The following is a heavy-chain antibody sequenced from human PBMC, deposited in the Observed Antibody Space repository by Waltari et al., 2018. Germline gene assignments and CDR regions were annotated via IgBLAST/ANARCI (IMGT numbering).Heavy chain of an antibody. D-gene: IGHD3-3*01. CDR3: ASEHDFWSGQMDV. V-gene: IGHV1-2*06. CDR2: INPNSGGT. J-gene: IGHJ6*02. Sequence: QVQLVQSGAEVKKPGASVKVSCKASGYTFTGYYMPWVRQAPGQGLEGMGRINPNSGGTNYAQKFQGRVTMTMDTSISTAYMELSRLRSDDTAVYYCASEHDFWSGQMDVWGQGTTVTVSS. CDR1: GYTFTGYY.